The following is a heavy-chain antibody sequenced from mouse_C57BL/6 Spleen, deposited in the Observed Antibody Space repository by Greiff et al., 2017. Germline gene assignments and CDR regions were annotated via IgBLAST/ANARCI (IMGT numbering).Heavy chain of an antibody. CDR3: ARSLRRGAMDY. CDR1: GFTFSDYY. D-gene: IGHD1-2*01. V-gene: IGHV5-16*01. Sequence: EVQVVESEGGLVQPGSSMKLSCTASGFTFSDYYMAWVRQVPEKGLEWVANINYDGSSTYYLDSLKSRFIISRDNAKNILYLQMSSLKSEDTATYYCARSLRRGAMDYWGQGTSVTVSS. CDR2: INYDGSST. J-gene: IGHJ4*01.